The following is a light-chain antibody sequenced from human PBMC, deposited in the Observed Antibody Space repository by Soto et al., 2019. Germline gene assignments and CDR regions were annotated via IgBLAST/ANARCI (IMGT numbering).Light chain of an antibody. CDR1: QSISSW. Sequence: DIPMTQSPSTLSASVGDIITITCRASQSISSWMAWYQQKPGKAPKVLIYDASSLESGVPTRFSGSGSGTEFTLTISRLQPDDFATYYCQQYNSYSLTFGGGTKVEIK. J-gene: IGKJ4*01. CDR3: QQYNSYSLT. V-gene: IGKV1-5*01. CDR2: DAS.